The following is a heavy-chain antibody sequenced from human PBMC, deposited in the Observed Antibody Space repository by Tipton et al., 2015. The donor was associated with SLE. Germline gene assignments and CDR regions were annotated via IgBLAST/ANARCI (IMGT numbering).Heavy chain of an antibody. D-gene: IGHD7-27*01. V-gene: IGHV4-31*03. CDR1: SGSVSSGAYY. CDR3: ARDPNGGYGSFDY. CDR2: VFSSGTT. J-gene: IGHJ4*02. Sequence: LRLSCTVSSGSVSSGAYYWSWIRQHPGKGLEWIGYVFSSGTTYYNPSLKGRLSLSLDTSQNQLSLKLSSVTSADTAVYYCARDPNGGYGSFDYWGLGALVTVSS.